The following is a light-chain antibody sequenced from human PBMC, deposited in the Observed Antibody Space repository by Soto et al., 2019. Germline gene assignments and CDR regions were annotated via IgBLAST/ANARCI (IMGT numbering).Light chain of an antibody. CDR2: EVS. CDR1: SSDVGSYNY. V-gene: IGLV2-14*01. CDR3: SSYTSSSTL. Sequence: QSALTQPASVSGSPGQSITISCTGTSSDVGSYNYVSWYQQHPGKAPKLMIYEVSDRPSGISSRFSGSKSGNTASLTISGLQTEEEADYYCSSYTSSSTLFGTGTKLPVL. J-gene: IGLJ1*01.